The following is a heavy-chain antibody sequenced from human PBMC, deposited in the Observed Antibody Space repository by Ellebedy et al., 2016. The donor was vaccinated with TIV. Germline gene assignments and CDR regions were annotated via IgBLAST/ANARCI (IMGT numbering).Heavy chain of an antibody. V-gene: IGHV3-30*03. CDR2: ISYDGSNK. CDR1: GFTFSSYG. D-gene: IGHD2-15*01. CDR3: SRDKGCTVVVVAAMQD. J-gene: IGHJ4*02. Sequence: GESLKISCAASGFTFSSYGMHWVRQAPGKGLEWVAVISYDGSNKYYADSVKGRFTISRDNSKNTLYLQMNSLRAEDTAVYYCSRDKGCTVVVVAAMQDWGQGTLVTVSS.